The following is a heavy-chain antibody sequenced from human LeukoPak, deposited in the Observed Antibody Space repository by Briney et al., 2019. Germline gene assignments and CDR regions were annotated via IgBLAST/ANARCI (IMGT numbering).Heavy chain of an antibody. Sequence: GESLKISCKGSGYSFTSYWIAWVRQMPGKGLEWMGIIYPGDSDTRYSPSFQGQVTISADKSISTAYLQWSSLKASNTAMYYCARRNVEMATPFYYYYGMDVWGQGTTVTVSS. CDR2: IYPGDSDT. CDR1: GYSFTSYW. D-gene: IGHD5-24*01. CDR3: ARRNVEMATPFYYYYGMDV. J-gene: IGHJ6*02. V-gene: IGHV5-51*01.